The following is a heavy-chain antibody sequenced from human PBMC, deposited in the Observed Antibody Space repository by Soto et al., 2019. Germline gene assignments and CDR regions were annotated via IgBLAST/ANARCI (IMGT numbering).Heavy chain of an antibody. V-gene: IGHV4-59*07. D-gene: IGHD3-16*01. Sequence: HADTLSLTRAASVSPMSYFDRSWIRQPPGRGLEWIGSLSSSGITNYTPSLPSRLPISVDTSKNQFPLTLRSMSPADTAVYYWARVGGLAARIFAFWGPGTLVTFSS. J-gene: IGHJ4*02. CDR2: LSSSGIT. CDR1: VSPMSYFD. CDR3: ARVGGLAARIFAF.